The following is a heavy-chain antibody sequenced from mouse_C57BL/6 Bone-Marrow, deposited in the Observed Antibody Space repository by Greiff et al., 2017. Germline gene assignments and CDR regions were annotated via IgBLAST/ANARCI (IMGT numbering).Heavy chain of an antibody. CDR2: IYPGSGNT. Sequence: QVQLQQSGAELVRPGASVKLSCKASGYTFTDYYINWVKQRPGQGLEWIARIYPGSGNTYYNEKFKGKATLTAEKSSSTAYMQLSSLTSEDSAVYFCARTITTVVAPYYFDYWGQGTTLTVSS. D-gene: IGHD1-1*01. CDR3: ARTITTVVAPYYFDY. CDR1: GYTFTDYY. V-gene: IGHV1-76*01. J-gene: IGHJ2*01.